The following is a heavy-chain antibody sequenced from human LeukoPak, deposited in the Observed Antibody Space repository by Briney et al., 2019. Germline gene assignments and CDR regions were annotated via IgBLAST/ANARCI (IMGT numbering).Heavy chain of an antibody. J-gene: IGHJ4*02. CDR1: GFTFSSYA. CDR2: ISGSGGST. D-gene: IGHD5-18*01. V-gene: IGHV3-23*01. CDR3: AKDSRGYNYVRVFGY. Sequence: PGGSLRLSCAASGFTFSSYAMSWVRQAPGKGLEWVSGISGSGGSTYYADSVKGRFTISRDNSKNTLYLQMNSLRAKDTAVYYCAKDSRGYNYVRVFGYWGQGTLVTVSS.